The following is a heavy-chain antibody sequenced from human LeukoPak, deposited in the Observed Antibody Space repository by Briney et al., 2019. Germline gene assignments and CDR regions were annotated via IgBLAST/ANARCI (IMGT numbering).Heavy chain of an antibody. J-gene: IGHJ4*02. CDR1: GFTFSIYA. D-gene: IGHD3-10*01. V-gene: IGHV3-30-3*01. CDR2: ISHDRSNS. Sequence: GRSLRLSCAASGFTFSIYAMHWARQAPGKGLEWVAFISHDRSNSCHADSVKGRFTISRDNSKNTLYLQMNSLTDEDTAVYYCARDLSGSYMSDYWGQGTLVTVSS. CDR3: ARDLSGSYMSDY.